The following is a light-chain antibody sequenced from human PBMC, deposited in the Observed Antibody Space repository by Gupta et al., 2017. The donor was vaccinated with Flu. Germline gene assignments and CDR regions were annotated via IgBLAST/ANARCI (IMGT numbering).Light chain of an antibody. Sequence: VTISCTGTNSDVGSYNYVSWFQHHPGKPPKFMIYHVTQRPSGVPDRFSGSRSGNTASLTISGRQAEEDAHYYCCSYAGSYTWVFGGGTKVTVL. CDR1: NSDVGSYNY. CDR3: CSYAGSYTWV. V-gene: IGLV2-11*01. CDR2: HVT. J-gene: IGLJ3*02.